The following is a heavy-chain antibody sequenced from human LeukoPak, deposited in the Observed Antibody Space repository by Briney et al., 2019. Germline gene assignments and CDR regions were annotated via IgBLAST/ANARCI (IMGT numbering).Heavy chain of an antibody. D-gene: IGHD3-16*01. CDR2: IYHSGST. CDR1: GYSISSGYY. Sequence: SETLSLTCTVSGYSISSGYYWGWIRQPPGKGLEWIGSIYHSGSTYYNPSLKSRVTISVDTSKNQFSLKLSSVTAADTAVYYCARLAGTPTVTTFGGTYYYYYMDVWGKGTTVTVSS. V-gene: IGHV4-38-2*02. CDR3: ARLAGTPTVTTFGGTYYYYYMDV. J-gene: IGHJ6*03.